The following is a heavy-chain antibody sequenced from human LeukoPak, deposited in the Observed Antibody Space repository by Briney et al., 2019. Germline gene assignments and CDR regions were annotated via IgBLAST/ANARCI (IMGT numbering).Heavy chain of an antibody. CDR3: AREAVISGWSGDMDV. J-gene: IGHJ6*02. D-gene: IGHD6-19*01. Sequence: GGSLRLSCTASASTFTTYGFHWVRQAPGKGLEWVALIWADGSNQFSADSVKGRVNMARDNAKNSVYLQMDSLRVDDTAVYFCAREAVISGWSGDMDVWGQGTTVTVSS. CDR2: IWADGSNQ. CDR1: ASTFTTYG. V-gene: IGHV3-33*01.